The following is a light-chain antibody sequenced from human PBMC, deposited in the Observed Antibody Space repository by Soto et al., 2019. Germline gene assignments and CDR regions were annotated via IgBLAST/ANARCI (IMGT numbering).Light chain of an antibody. Sequence: EIVMTQSPATLSVSPGERATLSCRASQSLGSNLAWYQQKPGQAPRLLIYAASTRATGIPARFSGSGSGTEFTLTISSLQSEDFAVYYCQQYNIWPPWTFGQGTKVDIK. CDR1: QSLGSN. J-gene: IGKJ1*01. CDR3: QQYNIWPPWT. CDR2: AAS. V-gene: IGKV3-15*01.